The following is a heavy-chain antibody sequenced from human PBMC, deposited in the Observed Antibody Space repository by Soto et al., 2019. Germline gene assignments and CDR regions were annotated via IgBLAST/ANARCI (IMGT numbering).Heavy chain of an antibody. CDR2: IYYSGST. Sequence: SETLSLTCTVSGGPISSGGYYWSWIRQHPGKGLEWIGYIYYSGSTYYNPSLKSRVTISVDTSKNQFSLKLSSVTAADTAVYYCARAAPGGYNRAFDIWGQGTMVTVSS. CDR3: ARAAPGGYNRAFDI. CDR1: GGPISSGGYY. J-gene: IGHJ3*02. D-gene: IGHD1-26*01. V-gene: IGHV4-31*03.